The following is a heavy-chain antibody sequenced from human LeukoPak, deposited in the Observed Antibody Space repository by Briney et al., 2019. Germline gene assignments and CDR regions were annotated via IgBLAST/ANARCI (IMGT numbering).Heavy chain of an antibody. D-gene: IGHD6-13*01. CDR1: GGTFSSYA. Sequence: SVKVSCKASGGTFSSYAISGVRQAPGQGLEWMGGIIPIFGTANYAQKFQGRVTITTDESTSTAYMELSSLRSEGTAVYYCARRIAAPTNWLDPWGQGTLVTVSS. CDR2: IIPIFGTA. CDR3: ARRIAAPTNWLDP. V-gene: IGHV1-69*05. J-gene: IGHJ5*02.